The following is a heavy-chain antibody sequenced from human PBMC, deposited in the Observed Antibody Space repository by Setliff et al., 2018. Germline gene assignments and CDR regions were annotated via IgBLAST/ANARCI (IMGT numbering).Heavy chain of an antibody. Sequence: SETLSLTCTVSGGSISSYYWSWIRQPPGKGLEWIGSIHYNGNINYNLSLNSRGTISVDTSRDQFSLRLSSVTAADTAVYYCARLGQWRVLGFFDYWGQGALVTVSS. CDR3: ARLGQWRVLGFFDY. V-gene: IGHV4-59*12. J-gene: IGHJ4*02. CDR1: GGSISSYY. D-gene: IGHD6-19*01. CDR2: IHYNGNI.